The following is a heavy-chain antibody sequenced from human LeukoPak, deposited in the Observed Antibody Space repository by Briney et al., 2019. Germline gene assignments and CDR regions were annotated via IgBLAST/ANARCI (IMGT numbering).Heavy chain of an antibody. J-gene: IGHJ2*01. CDR1: GGSLGSYY. D-gene: IGHD3-22*01. CDR3: ARRAYYDSSGYHPTSGYFDL. CDR2: IYSNGIT. Sequence: SETLSLTCSASGGSLGSYYWNWIRQSPGKGLEWIGCIYSNGITNYSPSLRSRGTISFATSRNQFSLRLTSVTAADTAIYYCARRAYYDSSGYHPTSGYFDLLVRAALLTVSS. V-gene: IGHV4-4*08.